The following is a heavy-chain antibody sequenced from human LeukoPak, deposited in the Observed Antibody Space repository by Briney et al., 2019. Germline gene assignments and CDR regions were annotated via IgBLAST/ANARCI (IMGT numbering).Heavy chain of an antibody. CDR1: GVPFCSEA. Sequence: GGSLRLSCTVSGVPFCSEAMSWGREAPGRGVEWGSSISPGGGTTYNADSVKGDFTISGHNSKNTLYVQMNSLRAQDTAIYYCAKSRSGSSNWALRIFDNWGQGTMVSVSS. J-gene: IGHJ4*02. D-gene: IGHD3-10*01. V-gene: IGHV3-23*01. CDR3: AKSRSGSSNWALRIFDN. CDR2: ISPGGGTT.